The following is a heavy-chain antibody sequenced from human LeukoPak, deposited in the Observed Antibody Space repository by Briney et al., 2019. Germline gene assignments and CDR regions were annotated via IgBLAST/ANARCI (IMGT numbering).Heavy chain of an antibody. CDR1: GYTFSNYY. Sequence: GASVKVSCKASGYTFSNYYIHWVRQAPGQGLEWMGIINPSGGSRGYAQKFQGRLTVTRDTSTSTVYMELSSLRSEDTAAYYCAREIGPIQLHLWGSAFDYWGQGTLVTVSS. CDR2: INPSGGSR. V-gene: IGHV1-46*01. D-gene: IGHD5-18*01. CDR3: AREIGPIQLHLWGSAFDY. J-gene: IGHJ4*02.